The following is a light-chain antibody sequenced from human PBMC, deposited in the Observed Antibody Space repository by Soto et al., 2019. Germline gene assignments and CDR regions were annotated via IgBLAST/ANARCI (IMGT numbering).Light chain of an antibody. CDR1: SSDVGGYNY. J-gene: IGLJ1*01. CDR2: DVS. Sequence: QSVLTQPASVSGSPGQSITISCTGTSSDVGGYNYVSWYQQHPGKDPKLMIYDVSNRPSGVSNRFSGSKSGNTASLTISGLQAEDEADYYCRTYTSSSTLLYVFGTGTKLTVL. V-gene: IGLV2-14*01. CDR3: RTYTSSSTLLYV.